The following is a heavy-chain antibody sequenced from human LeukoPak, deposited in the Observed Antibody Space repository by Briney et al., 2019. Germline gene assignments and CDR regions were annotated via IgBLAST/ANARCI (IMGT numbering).Heavy chain of an antibody. CDR3: TGVGLVRGTLHWFDP. V-gene: IGHV6-1*01. J-gene: IGHJ5*02. D-gene: IGHD3-10*01. Sequence: PSQTLSLTCAPSGDSVSGGSAGWNWIRQSPSRGLEWLGRIYYRSKWYSDYAISLKSRITINPDTSRNQFSLQLISVTHDDTAVYYCTGVGLVRGTLHWFDPWGQGTLGTVSA. CDR1: GDSVSGGSAG. CDR2: IYYRSKWYS.